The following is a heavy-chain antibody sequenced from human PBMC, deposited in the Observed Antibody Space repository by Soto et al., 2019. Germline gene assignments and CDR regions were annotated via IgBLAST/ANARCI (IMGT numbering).Heavy chain of an antibody. D-gene: IGHD2-2*01. Sequence: GGSLRLSCAASGFTFSSYAMSWVRQAPGKGLEWVSAISGSGGSTYYADSVKGRFTISRDNSKNTLYLQMNSLRAEDTAVYYCAKGSVVVPAASEKGICYYYGMYVWGQGTTVTVSS. V-gene: IGHV3-23*01. CDR3: AKGSVVVPAASEKGICYYYGMYV. CDR1: GFTFSSYA. CDR2: ISGSGGST. J-gene: IGHJ6*02.